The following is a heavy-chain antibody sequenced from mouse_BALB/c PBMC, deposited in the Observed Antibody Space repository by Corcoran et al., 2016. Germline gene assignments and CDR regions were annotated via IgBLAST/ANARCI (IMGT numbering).Heavy chain of an antibody. J-gene: IGHJ3*01. CDR2: INTYTGEP. CDR3: ARRANWDSFAY. CDR1: GYTFTNYG. D-gene: IGHD4-1*01. Sequence: QIQLVQSGPELKKPGETVKISCKASGYTFTNYGMNWVKQAPGKGLKWMGWINTYTGEPTYADDFKGRFAFSLETSASTAYLQINNIKNEDTATYFCARRANWDSFAYWGQGTLVTVSA. V-gene: IGHV9-3-1*01.